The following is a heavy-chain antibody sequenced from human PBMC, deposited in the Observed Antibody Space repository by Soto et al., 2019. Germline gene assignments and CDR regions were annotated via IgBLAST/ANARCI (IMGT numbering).Heavy chain of an antibody. V-gene: IGHV1-69*06. CDR1: GGTFSNYA. CDR3: ARDLEMVGYYSGSGSYYPHYYYGMDV. D-gene: IGHD3-10*01. Sequence: SVKVSCKASGGTFSNYAISWVRQAPGQGLEWMGGIIPIYGTENYAQKFQGRVTITADKSTSTAYMEVSSLRSEDTAVYYCARDLEMVGYYSGSGSYYPHYYYGMDVWGQGTTVTVSS. J-gene: IGHJ6*02. CDR2: IIPIYGTE.